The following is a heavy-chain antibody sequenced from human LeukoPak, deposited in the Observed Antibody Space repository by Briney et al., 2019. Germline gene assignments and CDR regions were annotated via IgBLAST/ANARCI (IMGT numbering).Heavy chain of an antibody. Sequence: ASVKVSCKASGYTFTGDYMQWVRQAPGQGLEWMGRINPNSGGTNYAQKFQGRVTMTRDTSISTAYMELSRLRFDDTAVYYCARAYYYDSSGYYRNWGQGTLVTVSS. CDR1: GYTFTGDY. CDR2: INPNSGGT. D-gene: IGHD3-22*01. J-gene: IGHJ4*02. V-gene: IGHV1-2*06. CDR3: ARAYYYDSSGYYRN.